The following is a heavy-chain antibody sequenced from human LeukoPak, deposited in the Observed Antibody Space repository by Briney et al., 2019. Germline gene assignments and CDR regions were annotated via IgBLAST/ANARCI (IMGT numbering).Heavy chain of an antibody. CDR1: GFTFGDYA. Sequence: GGSLRLSCTASGFTFGDYAVSWVRQAPGKGLEWVGFIRSKAYGGTTEYAASVKGRFTISRDDSKSIAYLQMNSLKTEDTAVYYCTRDSGYSYGYVLDYWGQGTLVTVSS. CDR2: IRSKAYGGTT. CDR3: TRDSGYSYGYVLDY. J-gene: IGHJ4*02. V-gene: IGHV3-49*04. D-gene: IGHD5-18*01.